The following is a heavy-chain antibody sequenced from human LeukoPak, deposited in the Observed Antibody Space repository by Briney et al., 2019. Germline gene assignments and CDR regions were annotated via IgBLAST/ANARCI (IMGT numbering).Heavy chain of an antibody. CDR3: ARVTYYYDSSGQSSPNWFDP. J-gene: IGHJ5*02. CDR1: GYTFTSYG. D-gene: IGHD3-22*01. CDR2: ISAYNGNT. V-gene: IGHV1-18*01. Sequence: GASVKVSCKASGYTFTSYGISWVRQAPGQGLEWMGWISAYNGNTNYAQKLQGRVTMTTDTSTSTAYMELRSLRSDDTAVYYCARVTYYYDSSGQSSPNWFDPWGQGTLVTVSS.